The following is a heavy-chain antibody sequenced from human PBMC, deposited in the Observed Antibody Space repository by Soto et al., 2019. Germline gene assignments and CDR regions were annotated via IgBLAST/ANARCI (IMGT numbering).Heavy chain of an antibody. D-gene: IGHD1-26*01. CDR1: GYIFTNYD. Sequence: ASVKVSCKASGYIFTNYDINWVRQATGQGLEYLGWINPNSGNTGYVQKFQGRVTMTRNTSINTAYMELNSLRSEDTAVYYCARGLGIGAFDIWGQGTMVTVSS. J-gene: IGHJ3*02. CDR3: ARGLGIGAFDI. CDR2: INPNSGNT. V-gene: IGHV1-8*01.